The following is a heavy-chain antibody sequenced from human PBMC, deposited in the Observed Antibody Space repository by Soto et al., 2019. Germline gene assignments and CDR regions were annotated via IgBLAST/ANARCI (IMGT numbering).Heavy chain of an antibody. CDR3: ARIAASGRGWDV. Sequence: EVQLVESGGGLVQPGGSLRLSCVDSGFTFSRYWMSWVRQAPVKGLEWVGNIKQDGSEENYVDSVKGRFTISRDNAKNPIYLQMNSLRAEDTAVYYCARIAASGRGWDVWGQGTTVVVSS. J-gene: IGHJ6*02. V-gene: IGHV3-7*01. CDR2: IKQDGSEE. D-gene: IGHD6-13*01. CDR1: GFTFSRYW.